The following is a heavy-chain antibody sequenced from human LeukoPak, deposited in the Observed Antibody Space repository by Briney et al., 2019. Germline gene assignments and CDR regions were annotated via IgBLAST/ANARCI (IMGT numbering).Heavy chain of an antibody. CDR3: ARTSGYYSDY. V-gene: IGHV1-69*05. Sequence: SVKVSCKASGYTFTGYYMHWVRQAPGQGLEWMGRIIPIFGTANHAQKFQGRVTITTDESTSTAYMELSSLRSEDTAVYYCARTSGYYSDYWGQGTLVTVSS. CDR1: GYTFTGYY. CDR2: IIPIFGTA. D-gene: IGHD3-22*01. J-gene: IGHJ4*02.